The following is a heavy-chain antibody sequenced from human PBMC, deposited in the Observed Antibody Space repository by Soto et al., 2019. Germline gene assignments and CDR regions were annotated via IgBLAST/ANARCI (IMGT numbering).Heavy chain of an antibody. Sequence: PSETLSLTCAVYGGSFSGYYWIWIRQPPGKGLEWIGEINHSGSTNYNPSLKSRVTISVDTSKNQFSLKLSSVTAADTAVYYCASLFRPVGYCSSTSCYNYYYYGMDVWGQGTTVTVSS. CDR2: INHSGST. V-gene: IGHV4-34*01. CDR3: ASLFRPVGYCSSTSCYNYYYYGMDV. D-gene: IGHD2-2*01. J-gene: IGHJ6*02. CDR1: GGSFSGYY.